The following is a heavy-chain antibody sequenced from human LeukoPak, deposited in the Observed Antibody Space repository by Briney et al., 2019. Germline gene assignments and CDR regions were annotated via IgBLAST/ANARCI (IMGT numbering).Heavy chain of an antibody. CDR2: IYYSGST. J-gene: IGHJ5*02. CDR1: GGSISSGGYY. V-gene: IGHV4-31*03. D-gene: IGHD2-15*01. CDR3: ARGIVVVVAATLSWFDP. Sequence: SETLSLTCTVSGGSISSGGYYWSWIRQHPGKGLEWIGYIYYSGSTYYNPSLKSRVTISVDTSKNQFSLKLSSVTASDTAVYYCARGIVVVVAATLSWFDPWGQGTLVTVSS.